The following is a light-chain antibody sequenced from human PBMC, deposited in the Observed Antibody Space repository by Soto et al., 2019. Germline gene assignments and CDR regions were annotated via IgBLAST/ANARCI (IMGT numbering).Light chain of an antibody. CDR3: QQSYSTLFT. Sequence: DIQMTQSPCSMSASVGGRVTIICRASQSISSYLNWYQQKPGKAPKLLIYAASSLQSGVPSRFSGSGSGTDFTLTISSLQPEDFATYYCQQSYSTLFTFGPGTKVDIK. CDR1: QSISSY. V-gene: IGKV1-39*01. J-gene: IGKJ3*01. CDR2: AAS.